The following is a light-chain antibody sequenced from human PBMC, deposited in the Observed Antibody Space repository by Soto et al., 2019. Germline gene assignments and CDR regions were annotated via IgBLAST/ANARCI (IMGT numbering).Light chain of an antibody. J-gene: IGLJ1*01. CDR2: DVN. CDR1: SSDVGSYNS. Sequence: QSALTQPASVSGSPGQSIAISCTGTSSDVGSYNSVSWYQQYPGKAPKLMIHDVNNWPSGISDRFSGSKSGITASLTISGLQAEDEADYYCSSFTSSTSYVFGTGTKRTVL. CDR3: SSFTSSTSYV. V-gene: IGLV2-14*03.